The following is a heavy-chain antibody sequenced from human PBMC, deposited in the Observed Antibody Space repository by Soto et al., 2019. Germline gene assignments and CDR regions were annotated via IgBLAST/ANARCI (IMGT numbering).Heavy chain of an antibody. CDR1: GYTLTELS. D-gene: IGHD1-7*01. J-gene: IGHJ6*03. V-gene: IGHV1-24*01. Sequence: ASVKVSCKVSGYTLTELSMHWVRQAPGKGLEWMGGFDPEDGETIYAQKFQGRVTMTEDTSTDTAYMELSSLRSEDTAVYYCAMALNYAPAPYYYYYMDVWGKGTTVTVSS. CDR2: FDPEDGET. CDR3: AMALNYAPAPYYYYYMDV.